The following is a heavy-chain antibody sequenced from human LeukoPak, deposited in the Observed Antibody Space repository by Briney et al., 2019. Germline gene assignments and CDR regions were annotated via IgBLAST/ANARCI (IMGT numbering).Heavy chain of an antibody. D-gene: IGHD3-10*01. J-gene: IGHJ3*02. V-gene: IGHV3-48*01. Sequence: GGSLRLSCAGSGFSLHTYCMNWVRQAPGKGLEWISYISDVNNVIYYADSVKGRFTISRSKAENSVFLQMNSLRAEDTAVYFCAREATRRNLLTFGSWDAYDIWGQGTMATVAS. CDR2: ISDVNNVI. CDR3: AREATRRNLLTFGSWDAYDI. CDR1: GFSLHTYC.